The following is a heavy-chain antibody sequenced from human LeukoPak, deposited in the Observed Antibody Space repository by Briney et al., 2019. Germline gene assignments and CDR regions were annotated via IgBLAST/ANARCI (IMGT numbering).Heavy chain of an antibody. CDR1: GGSINSYY. D-gene: IGHD6-13*01. Sequence: PSETLSLTCTVSGGSINSYYWSWIRQPPGKGLEWIGYMYYTGSTNYNPSLKSRVTISVDTSKNQFSLKLSSVTAADTAVYYCARETPSSSWSHFDYWGQGTPVTFSS. J-gene: IGHJ4*02. CDR2: MYYTGST. CDR3: ARETPSSSWSHFDY. V-gene: IGHV4-59*01.